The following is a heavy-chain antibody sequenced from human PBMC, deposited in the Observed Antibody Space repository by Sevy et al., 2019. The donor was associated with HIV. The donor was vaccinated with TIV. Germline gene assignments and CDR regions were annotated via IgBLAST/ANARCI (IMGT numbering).Heavy chain of an antibody. V-gene: IGHV4-61*01. Sequence: SETLSLTCTVSGGSASSGSYYWSWIRQPPGKGLEWIGYIYYSGSTNYNPSLKSRVTISVDTSKNQFSLKLSSVTAADTAMYYCARVPGDIVVVPAAIEVYFDYWGQGTLVTVSS. CDR3: ARVPGDIVVVPAAIEVYFDY. CDR2: IYYSGST. CDR1: GGSASSGSYY. J-gene: IGHJ4*02. D-gene: IGHD2-2*02.